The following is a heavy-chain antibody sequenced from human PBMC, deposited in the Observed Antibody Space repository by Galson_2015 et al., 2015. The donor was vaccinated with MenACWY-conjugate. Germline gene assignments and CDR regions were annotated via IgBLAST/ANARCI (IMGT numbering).Heavy chain of an antibody. V-gene: IGHV1-18*01. J-gene: IGHJ4*02. CDR2: ISTYNGDT. D-gene: IGHD1-14*01. CDR1: GYTFTSYG. CDR3: ARGVNLASMTGY. Sequence: SVKVSCKASGYTFTSYGISWVRQAPGQGLEWMGWISTYNGDTNYAQRLQGRVTMTTDTSTSTAYLEMRSLRSDDTAVYYCARGVNLASMTGYWGQGTLVTVSS.